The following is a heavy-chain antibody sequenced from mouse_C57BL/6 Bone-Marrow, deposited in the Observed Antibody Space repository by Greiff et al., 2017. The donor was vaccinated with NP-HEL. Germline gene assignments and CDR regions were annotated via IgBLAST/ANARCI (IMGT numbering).Heavy chain of an antibody. D-gene: IGHD2-1*01. Sequence: QVQLQQSGAELVRPGASVTLSCKASGYTFTDYEMHWVKQTPVHGLEWIGAIDPETGGTAYNQKFKGKAILTADKSSSTAYMELRSLTSEDSAVYYCTRSGNYDPYFDYWGQGTTLTVSS. J-gene: IGHJ2*01. CDR2: IDPETGGT. CDR3: TRSGNYDPYFDY. V-gene: IGHV1-15*01. CDR1: GYTFTDYE.